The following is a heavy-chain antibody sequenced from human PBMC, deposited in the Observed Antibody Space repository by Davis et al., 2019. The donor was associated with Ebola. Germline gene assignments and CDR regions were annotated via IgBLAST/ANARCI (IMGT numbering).Heavy chain of an antibody. J-gene: IGHJ3*02. CDR3: ARDLIQNSGGNHGAFDI. CDR1: GFTASRNY. Sequence: GESLKISCVVSGFTASRNYMSWVRQAPGKGLEWVSVIYPGSSTYYADSVKGRFTISSDNSKNTLYLQMNSLRAEDTAVYFCARDLIQNSGGNHGAFDIWGQGTMVTVSA. D-gene: IGHD4-23*01. V-gene: IGHV3-53*01. CDR2: IYPGSST.